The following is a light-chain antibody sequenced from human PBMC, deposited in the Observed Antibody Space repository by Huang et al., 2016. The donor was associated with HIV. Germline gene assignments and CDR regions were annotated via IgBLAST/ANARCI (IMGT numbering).Light chain of an antibody. V-gene: IGKV3-11*01. CDR3: QQRSNWALT. J-gene: IGKJ4*01. CDR1: QSVSSY. Sequence: EIVLTQSPATLSLSPGERATLSCRASQSVSSYLAWYQQKPGQAPRLLIYEASNRAIGISARFSGSGSGTDFTLTISSLEPEDFAVYYCQQRSNWALTFGGGTKVEIK. CDR2: EAS.